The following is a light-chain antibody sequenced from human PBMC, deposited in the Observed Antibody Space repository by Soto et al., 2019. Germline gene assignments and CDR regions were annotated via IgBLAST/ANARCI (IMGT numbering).Light chain of an antibody. Sequence: QSVLTQPASVSGSPGQSITISCTGTSSDVGRYNHVSWYQHHPGKAPKLIISEVSNRPSGVSNRFSGSKSGYTASLTISGLQAEDEADYYCNSHTSADVRVCGTGTKVTV. V-gene: IGLV2-14*01. CDR2: EVS. CDR1: SSDVGRYNH. J-gene: IGLJ1*01. CDR3: NSHTSADVRV.